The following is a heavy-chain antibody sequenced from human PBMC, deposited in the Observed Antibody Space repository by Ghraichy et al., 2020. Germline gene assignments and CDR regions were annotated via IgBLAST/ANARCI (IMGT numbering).Heavy chain of an antibody. Sequence: GRSLRLSCAASGFTFNIYALTWVRQAPGKGLEWVSTISHSGDTTYYADSVKGRFTISRDSSTNTLSLQMNSLRADDTAVYYCARGDHYYDSSGYFEYWGQGTLVTVSS. CDR3: ARGDHYYDSSGYFEY. J-gene: IGHJ4*02. CDR1: GFTFNIYA. D-gene: IGHD3-22*01. CDR2: ISHSGDTT. V-gene: IGHV3-23*01.